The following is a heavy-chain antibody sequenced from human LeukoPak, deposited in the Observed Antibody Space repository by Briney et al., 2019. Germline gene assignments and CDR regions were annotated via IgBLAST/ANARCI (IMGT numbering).Heavy chain of an antibody. D-gene: IGHD6-6*01. Sequence: PGGSLRLSCVASGFTFSKYTMSWVRQAPGKGLEWVSAISGSGGSTYYADSVKGRFTISRDNSKNTLYLQMNSLRAEDTAVYYCARGEYSSFLGAFDIWGQGTMVTVSS. J-gene: IGHJ3*02. CDR2: ISGSGGST. CDR1: GFTFSKYT. CDR3: ARGEYSSFLGAFDI. V-gene: IGHV3-23*01.